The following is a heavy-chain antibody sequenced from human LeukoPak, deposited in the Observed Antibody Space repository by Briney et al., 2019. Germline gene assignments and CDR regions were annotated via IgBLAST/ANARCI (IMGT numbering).Heavy chain of an antibody. V-gene: IGHV4-4*07. J-gene: IGHJ4*02. Sequence: SGTLSLTCNVSGDSISGYYWTWIRQPAGKGLEWIGCIFTSGSHNYSPSLKNRVTMSIGTSKNQMFLQLSSVTAAGTAVYYCARDSSSARSFDYWGQGTLVAVSS. CDR1: GDSISGYY. CDR3: ARDSSSARSFDY. CDR2: IFTSGSH. D-gene: IGHD3-10*01.